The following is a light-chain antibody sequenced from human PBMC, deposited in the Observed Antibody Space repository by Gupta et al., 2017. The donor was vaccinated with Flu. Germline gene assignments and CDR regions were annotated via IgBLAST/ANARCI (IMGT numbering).Light chain of an antibody. CDR1: QSVSSK. CDR2: GAS. V-gene: IGKV3-15*01. CDR3: HQYKNWPPCPLT. Sequence: EIEMTPSPATPSVSPGERATLSCRASQSVSSKLAWYQQKPGQAPRLLIYGASTRATGIPARFSGSGAGTDFTLSIISLQSEEFAVFYCHQYKNWPPCPLTFGGWTSVEIK. J-gene: IGKJ4*01.